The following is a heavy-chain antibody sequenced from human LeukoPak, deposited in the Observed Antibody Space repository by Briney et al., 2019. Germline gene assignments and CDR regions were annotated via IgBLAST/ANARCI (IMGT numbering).Heavy chain of an antibody. Sequence: PSETLSLTCTASGDSIFTYYWSWIRQPPGKGLEWIGYIYDTVITNYNPSLKSRLTISVDTSKNQFSLKLSSVTAADTAVYYCARENSGWSNLYFDLWGRGTPVTVSS. D-gene: IGHD6-19*01. CDR3: ARENSGWSNLYFDL. CDR1: GDSIFTYY. CDR2: IYDTVIT. J-gene: IGHJ2*01. V-gene: IGHV4-59*12.